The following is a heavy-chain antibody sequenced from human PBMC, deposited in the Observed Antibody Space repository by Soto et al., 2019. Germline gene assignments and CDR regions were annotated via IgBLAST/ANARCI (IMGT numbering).Heavy chain of an antibody. CDR3: ERGGTLGVSWNWFDT. CDR2: IDSAGDA. Sequence: EVQLVESGGGLVQPGGSLRLSCAASGFTFSSHDMHWVRQVTGKGLEWVSGIDSAGDAKYPASVKGRFTISRENAKNSLHLQMNSLTPGDTAVYYCERGGTLGVSWNWFDTWGQGTLVTVS. J-gene: IGHJ5*02. V-gene: IGHV3-13*01. D-gene: IGHD3-10*01. CDR1: GFTFSSHD.